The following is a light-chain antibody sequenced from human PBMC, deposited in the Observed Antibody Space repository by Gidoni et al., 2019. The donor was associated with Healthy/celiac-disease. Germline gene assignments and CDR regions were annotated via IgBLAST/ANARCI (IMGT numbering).Light chain of an antibody. Sequence: IVMTQYPATLSVSQGERATLSCRASQSVSSNLAWYQQKPGQAPRLLIYSASTRATGIPVRFSGSGSGTEFTLTISSLQSEHFAVYYCQQYNNWPYTFGQGTKLEIK. J-gene: IGKJ2*01. CDR3: QQYNNWPYT. V-gene: IGKV3-15*01. CDR2: SAS. CDR1: QSVSSN.